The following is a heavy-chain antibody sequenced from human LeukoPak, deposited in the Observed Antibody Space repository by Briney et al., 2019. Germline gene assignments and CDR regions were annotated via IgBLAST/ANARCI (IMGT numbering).Heavy chain of an antibody. CDR3: VKDELAVAIFDY. J-gene: IGHJ4*02. CDR2: IKPDGSQK. V-gene: IGHV3-7*03. CDR1: GFTFSSYS. D-gene: IGHD6-19*01. Sequence: GGSLRLSCAASGFTFSSYSMNWVRQAPGRGLEWVANIKPDGSQKYYVGSVKGRFSISRDNAENSLYLQMNSLRAEDSAVYFCVKDELAVAIFDYWGQGTLVTVSS.